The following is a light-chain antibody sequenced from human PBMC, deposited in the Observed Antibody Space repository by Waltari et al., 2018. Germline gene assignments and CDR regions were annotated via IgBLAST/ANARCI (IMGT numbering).Light chain of an antibody. J-gene: IGLJ3*02. Sequence: QSALTQPASLSGSPGQSITISCTGTSGDAGFYNYVSWYQQHPGKAPRLIIYDVSERPSGVSNRFSGSKSGNTASLTISGLQAEDEADYYCNSYTGSSSWVFGGGTKLTVL. CDR1: SGDAGFYNY. V-gene: IGLV2-14*03. CDR3: NSYTGSSSWV. CDR2: DVS.